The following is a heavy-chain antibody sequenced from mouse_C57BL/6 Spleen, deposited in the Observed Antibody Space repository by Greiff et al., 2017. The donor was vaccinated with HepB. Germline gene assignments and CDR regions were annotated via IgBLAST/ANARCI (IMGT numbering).Heavy chain of an antibody. CDR2: ISSGGSYT. Sequence: EVQVVESGGDLVKPGGSLKLSCAASGFTFSSYGMSWVRQTPDKRLEWVATISSGGSYTYYPDSVKGRFTISRDNAKKTLYLQMSSLKSEDTAMYYCARDSNYFDFDYWGQGTTLTVSS. V-gene: IGHV5-6*01. D-gene: IGHD2-5*01. CDR3: ARDSNYFDFDY. CDR1: GFTFSSYG. J-gene: IGHJ2*01.